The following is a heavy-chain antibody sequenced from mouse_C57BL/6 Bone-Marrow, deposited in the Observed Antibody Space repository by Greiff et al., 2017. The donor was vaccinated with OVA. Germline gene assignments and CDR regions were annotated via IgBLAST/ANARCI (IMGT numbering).Heavy chain of an antibody. CDR2: IDPSDSYT. Sequence: VQLQQPGAELVKPGASVKLSCKASGYTFTSYWMQWVKQRPGQGLEWIGEIDPSDSYTNYNQKFKGKATLTVDTSSSTAYMQLSSLTSEDSAVYYCARDYDYDWFAYWGQGTLVTVSA. CDR3: ARDYDYDWFAY. V-gene: IGHV1-50*01. J-gene: IGHJ3*01. D-gene: IGHD2-4*01. CDR1: GYTFTSYW.